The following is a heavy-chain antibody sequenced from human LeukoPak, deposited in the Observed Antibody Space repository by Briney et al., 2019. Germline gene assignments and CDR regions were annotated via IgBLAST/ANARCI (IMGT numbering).Heavy chain of an antibody. CDR1: GFTFSSSA. J-gene: IGHJ4*02. D-gene: IGHD1-26*01. V-gene: IGHV3-23*01. Sequence: GGSLRLSCAASGFTFSSSAMTWVRQAPGKGLEWVSAISDSGRSTIYTDFVKDRFTISRDNSKNTLYLQMNSLRAEDTAVYYCAKGGSYAPLDYWGQGTLVTVSS. CDR3: AKGGSYAPLDY. CDR2: ISDSGRST.